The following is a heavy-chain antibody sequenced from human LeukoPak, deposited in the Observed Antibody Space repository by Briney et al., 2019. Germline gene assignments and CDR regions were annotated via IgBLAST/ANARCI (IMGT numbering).Heavy chain of an antibody. J-gene: IGHJ6*03. Sequence: GESPKISCKGFGYSFTSYWIGWVRQMPGKGLEWMGIIYPGDSDTKYGPSFQGQVTISADKSISTAYLQWSSLKASDTAMYYCARGGRGSCTSTSCYTNYMDVWGKGTTVTVSS. CDR3: ARGGRGSCTSTSCYTNYMDV. D-gene: IGHD2-2*01. CDR2: IYPGDSDT. CDR1: GYSFTSYW. V-gene: IGHV5-51*01.